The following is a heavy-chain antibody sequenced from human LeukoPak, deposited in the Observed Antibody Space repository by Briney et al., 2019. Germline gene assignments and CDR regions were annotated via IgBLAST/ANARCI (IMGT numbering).Heavy chain of an antibody. J-gene: IGHJ6*03. CDR3: ARRWNYGTNYYMDV. CDR2: INDIGQI. Sequence: PSETLSLTCAVQGGSLSHYYWSWIRQAPGKGPEWNGEINDIGQINYNPSLKSRVTISLDTSKSQFSLNLRSTTAADTAVYYCARRWNYGTNYYMDVWDKGAAVIVSS. V-gene: IGHV4-34*01. D-gene: IGHD1-7*01. CDR1: GGSLSHYY.